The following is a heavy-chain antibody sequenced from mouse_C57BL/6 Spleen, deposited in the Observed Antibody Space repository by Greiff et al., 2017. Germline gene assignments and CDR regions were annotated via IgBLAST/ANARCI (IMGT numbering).Heavy chain of an antibody. Sequence: EVKVEESGGGLVKPGGSLKLSCAASGFTFSSYAMSWVRQTPEKRLEWVATISDGGSYTYYPDNVKGRFAISRDNAKNNLYLQMSHLKSGDTAMYYCARVTGTGGDYFDYWGQGTTLTVSS. D-gene: IGHD4-1*01. CDR2: ISDGGSYT. CDR1: GFTFSSYA. V-gene: IGHV5-4*03. J-gene: IGHJ2*01. CDR3: ARVTGTGGDYFDY.